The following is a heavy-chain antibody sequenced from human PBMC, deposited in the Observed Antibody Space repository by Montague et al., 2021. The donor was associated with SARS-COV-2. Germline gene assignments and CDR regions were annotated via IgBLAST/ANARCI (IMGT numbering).Heavy chain of an antibody. Sequence: CAISGDSVSSNIATWNWLRQSPSTALEWVGRTYYRTKWYNDYAVSVKSRVIINPDTSNNRISLQLNSVTPGDTAVYYCARAYCGGDCYFYWYFDLWGRGTLVTVSS. V-gene: IGHV6-1*01. CDR2: TYYRTKWYN. CDR1: GDSVSSNIAT. D-gene: IGHD2-21*02. CDR3: ARAYCGGDCYFYWYFDL. J-gene: IGHJ2*01.